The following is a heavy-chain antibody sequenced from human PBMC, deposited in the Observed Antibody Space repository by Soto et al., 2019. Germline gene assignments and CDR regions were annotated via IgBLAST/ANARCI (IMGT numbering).Heavy chain of an antibody. J-gene: IGHJ5*02. CDR1: GFTFSNAW. Sequence: GGSLRLSCAASGFTFSNAWMNWVRQAPGKGLEWVGRIKSKTDGGTTDYAAPVKGRFTISRDDSKNTLYLQMNSLKTEDTAVYYCTTLYYYDSSGYPQGFYPWGQGTLVTVSS. CDR2: IKSKTDGGTT. D-gene: IGHD3-22*01. CDR3: TTLYYYDSSGYPQGFYP. V-gene: IGHV3-15*07.